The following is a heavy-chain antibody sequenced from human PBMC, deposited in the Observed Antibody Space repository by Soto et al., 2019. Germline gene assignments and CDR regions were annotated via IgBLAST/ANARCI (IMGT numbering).Heavy chain of an antibody. CDR1: GDTFTDYY. V-gene: IGHV1-46*01. Sequence: QVQLVQSGAEVKKPGASVKVSCKASGDTFTDYYIHWVRQAPGQGLEWMGTVNPSGGHTTYAQHFLGRRTITRDTANHTRYMELTTLTSEDTAVDYCARGGHVVVVTAALDYWGQGTLVTVSS. D-gene: IGHD2-21*02. CDR2: VNPSGGHT. J-gene: IGHJ4*02. CDR3: ARGGHVVVVTAALDY.